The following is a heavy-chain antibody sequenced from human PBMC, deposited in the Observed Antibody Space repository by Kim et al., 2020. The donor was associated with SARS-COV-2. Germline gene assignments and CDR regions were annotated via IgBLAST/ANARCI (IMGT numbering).Heavy chain of an antibody. CDR2: INHSGST. D-gene: IGHD5-12*01. J-gene: IGHJ4*02. CDR1: GGSFSGYY. CDR3: ARALRSLRVEMATMGGYYFDY. Sequence: SETLSLTCAVYGGSFSGYYWSWIRQPPGKGLEWIGEINHSGSTNYNPSLKSRVTISVDTSKNQFSLKLSSVTAADTAVYYCARALRSLRVEMATMGGYYFDYWGQGTLVTVSS. V-gene: IGHV4-34*01.